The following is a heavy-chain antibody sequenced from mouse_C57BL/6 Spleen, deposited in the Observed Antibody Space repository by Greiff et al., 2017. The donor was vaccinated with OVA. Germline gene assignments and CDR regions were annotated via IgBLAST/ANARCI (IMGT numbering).Heavy chain of an antibody. CDR3: TREGVSRYYVDY. V-gene: IGHV5-9-1*02. J-gene: IGHJ2*01. Sequence: EVMLVESGEGLVKPGGSLKLSCAASGFTFSSYAMSWVRQTPEKRLEWVAYISSGGDYIYYADTVKGRFTISRDNARNTLYLQMSSLKSEDTAMYYWTREGVSRYYVDYWGQGTTLTVSS. CDR2: ISSGGDYI. CDR1: GFTFSSYA.